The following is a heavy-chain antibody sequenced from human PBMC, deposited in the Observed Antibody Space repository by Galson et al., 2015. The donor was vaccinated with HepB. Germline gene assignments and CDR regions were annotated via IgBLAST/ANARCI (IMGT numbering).Heavy chain of an antibody. V-gene: IGHV3-33*01. Sequence: SLRLSCAASGFTFSDYGMHWVRQAPGKGLEWVGVIWYDGSNKYYGDSVKGRFTISRDNSKNTLSLQISSLRAEDTGVYYCAGHYYDMGGYYRLDFWGQGTLAAVSS. CDR2: IWYDGSNK. J-gene: IGHJ4*02. CDR3: AGHYYDMGGYYRLDF. D-gene: IGHD3-22*01. CDR1: GFTFSDYG.